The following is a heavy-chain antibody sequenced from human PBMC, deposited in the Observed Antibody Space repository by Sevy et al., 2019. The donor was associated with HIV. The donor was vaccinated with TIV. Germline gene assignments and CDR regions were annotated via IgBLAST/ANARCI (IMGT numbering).Heavy chain of an antibody. CDR3: AKVPQPRYYYDTIGYLGDGMDV. D-gene: IGHD3-22*01. CDR2: ISGNSATI. Sequence: GGSLRLSCAASGFSLDDYTMHWVRQAPGKGLEWVSGISGNSATIVYADSVKGRFTISRDNAKNSLYLQMNSLRAEDTALYYCAKVPQPRYYYDTIGYLGDGMDVWGQVPTVTVSS. J-gene: IGHJ6*02. CDR1: GFSLDDYT. V-gene: IGHV3-9*01.